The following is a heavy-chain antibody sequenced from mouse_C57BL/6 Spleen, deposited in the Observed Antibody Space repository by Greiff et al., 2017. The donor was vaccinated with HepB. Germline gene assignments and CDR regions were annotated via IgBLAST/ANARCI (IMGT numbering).Heavy chain of an antibody. V-gene: IGHV1-52*01. CDR3: ARSGDGGFAY. D-gene: IGHD2-3*01. Sequence: QVQLKQPGAELVRPGSSVKLSCKASGYTFTSYWMHWVKQRPIQGLEWIGNIDPSDSETHYNQKFKDKATLTVDKSSSTAYMQLSSLTSEDSAVYYCARSGDGGFAYWGQGTLVTVSA. J-gene: IGHJ3*01. CDR1: GYTFTSYW. CDR2: IDPSDSET.